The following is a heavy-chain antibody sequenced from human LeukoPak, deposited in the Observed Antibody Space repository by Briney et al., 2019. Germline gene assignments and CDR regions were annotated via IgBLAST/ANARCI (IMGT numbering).Heavy chain of an antibody. CDR2: IYYSGST. D-gene: IGHD3-22*01. V-gene: IGHV4-39*07. CDR1: GGSISSSSYY. CDR3: ARDPPGENYDSSGYGWGDYTDY. Sequence: PSETLSLTCTVSGGSISSSSYYWGWIRQPPGKGLEWIGSIYYSGSTYYNPSLKSRVTLSVDTSKNQFSLKLSSVTAADMAVYYCARDPPGENYDSSGYGWGDYTDYWGQGTLVTVSS. J-gene: IGHJ4*02.